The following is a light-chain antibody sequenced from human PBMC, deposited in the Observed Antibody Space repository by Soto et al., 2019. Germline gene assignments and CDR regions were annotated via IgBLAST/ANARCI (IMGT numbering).Light chain of an antibody. Sequence: DIQMTQSPSSLSASVGDRVTITCRASQDISNYLAWYQQKPGKVPKLLIFAASTLQSGVPSRFSGSGSGTDFILTISSLQPEDVASYYCQTYNSAPHAFGQGTKVEI. V-gene: IGKV1-27*01. CDR3: QTYNSAPHA. CDR1: QDISNY. J-gene: IGKJ1*01. CDR2: AAS.